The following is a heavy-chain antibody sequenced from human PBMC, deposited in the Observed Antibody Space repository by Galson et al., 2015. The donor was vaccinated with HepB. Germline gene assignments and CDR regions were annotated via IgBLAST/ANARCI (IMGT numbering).Heavy chain of an antibody. V-gene: IGHV1-46*01. D-gene: IGHD2-2*01. CDR1: GYTFTSYY. Sequence: SGYTFTSYYIHWVRQAAGQGLEWMGTISPNSGNSKYAQRFQGRVTMTRDTSTSTVYMQLSSLRSEDTAVYYCATLGDCSTTSCYVWGQGTLVTVSS. CDR3: ATLGDCSTTSCYV. J-gene: IGHJ4*02. CDR2: ISPNSGNS.